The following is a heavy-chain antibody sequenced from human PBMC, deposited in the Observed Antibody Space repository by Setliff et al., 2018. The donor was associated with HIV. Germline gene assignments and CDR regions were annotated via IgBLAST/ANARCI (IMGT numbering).Heavy chain of an antibody. D-gene: IGHD2-15*01. CDR1: GGTFSSYA. CDR2: IIPIFGTA. V-gene: IGHV1-69*06. J-gene: IGHJ3*02. CDR3: ARDWTLDTPVDAFDI. Sequence: SVKVSCKASGGTFSSYAISWVRQAPGQGLEWMGGIIPIFGTANYAQKFQDRVTITADTSSTTAYMELSSLRSDDTAVYYCARDWTLDTPVDAFDIWGQGTMVTVSS.